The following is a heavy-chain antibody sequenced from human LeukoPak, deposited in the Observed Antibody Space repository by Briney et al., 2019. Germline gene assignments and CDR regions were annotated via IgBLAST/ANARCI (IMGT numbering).Heavy chain of an antibody. Sequence: GGSLRLSCVTSGFSFTTHSMHWVRQAPGKGLEWMAVVSHDERNILYADSVRGRFTISRDNYKKTLFLEMNNLRAEDTAVYYCVRDADGCSSTSCSTRDWGQGTLVTVSS. CDR3: VRDADGCSSTSCSTRD. J-gene: IGHJ1*01. D-gene: IGHD2-2*01. CDR1: GFSFTTHS. V-gene: IGHV3-30*04. CDR2: VSHDERNI.